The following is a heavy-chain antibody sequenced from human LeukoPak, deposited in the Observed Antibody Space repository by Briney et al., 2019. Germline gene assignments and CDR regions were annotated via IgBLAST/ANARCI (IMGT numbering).Heavy chain of an antibody. J-gene: IGHJ4*02. CDR1: GFTFSDYY. D-gene: IGHD3-22*01. CDR3: ARVGDRSGYYYPFDY. V-gene: IGHV3-11*01. Sequence: GGSLRLSCAASGFTFSDYYMGWIRQAPGKGLEWLSYITPTGGAIYYADSVKGRSTISRDNANNSLYLQMNSLTAGDTAVYYCARVGDRSGYYYPFDYWGQGTLVTVSS. CDR2: ITPTGGAI.